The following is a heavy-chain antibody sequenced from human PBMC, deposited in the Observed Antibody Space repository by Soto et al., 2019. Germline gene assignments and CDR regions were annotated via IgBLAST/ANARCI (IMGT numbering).Heavy chain of an antibody. CDR3: ARAVGIAVAGPLIDY. J-gene: IGHJ4*02. CDR2: ISAYNGNT. D-gene: IGHD6-19*01. V-gene: IGHV1-18*01. CDR1: GYTFTSYG. Sequence: AASVKVSCKASGYTFTSYGISWVRQAPGQGLEWMGWISAYNGNTNYAQKHQGRVTMTTDTSTSTAYMELRSLRSDDTAVYYCARAVGIAVAGPLIDYWGQGTLVTVSS.